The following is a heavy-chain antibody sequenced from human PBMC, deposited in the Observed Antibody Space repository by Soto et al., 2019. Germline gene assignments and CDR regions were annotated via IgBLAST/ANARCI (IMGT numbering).Heavy chain of an antibody. Sequence: QLQLQESGSGLVKPSQTLSLTCVVSGGSISSGGYSWSWIRQPPGKGLEWIGYIYHSGSPYYNPSLRSPVTITVNTSKNQFPLKLSSVTAADTAVYYCAKAEGTPGGEVFDYWGQGTLVTVSS. CDR3: AKAEGTPGGEVFDY. D-gene: IGHD3-10*01. J-gene: IGHJ4*02. CDR2: IYHSGSP. CDR1: GGSISSGGYS. V-gene: IGHV4-30-2*01.